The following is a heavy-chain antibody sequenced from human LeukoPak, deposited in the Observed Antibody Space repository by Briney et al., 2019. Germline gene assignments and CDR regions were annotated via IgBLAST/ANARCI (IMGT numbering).Heavy chain of an antibody. J-gene: IGHJ3*02. CDR1: GYTFTSYG. CDR3: ARKGGTTVVTGEGHDAFDI. CDR2: ISAYNGNT. Sequence: ASVKVSCKASGYTFTSYGISWVRQAPGQGLEWMGWISAYNGNTNYAQKLQGRVTMTTDTSTSTAYMELSSLRSEDTAAYYCARKGGTTVVTGEGHDAFDIWGQGTMVTVSS. D-gene: IGHD4-23*01. V-gene: IGHV1-18*01.